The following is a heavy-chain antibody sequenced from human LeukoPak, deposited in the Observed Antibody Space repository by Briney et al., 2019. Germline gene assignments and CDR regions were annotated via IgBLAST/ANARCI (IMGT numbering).Heavy chain of an antibody. CDR1: GFPFTSHA. V-gene: IGHV3-23*01. D-gene: IGHD3-10*01. Sequence: GGSLRLSCAASGFPFTSHAMSWVRQAPGKGLEWVSSIGGNGGNIYYADSVKGRFTISRDNSKNTLYLQMNSLRVEDTAVYYCAKYRGFGDSYDSWGRGTLVTVSS. CDR2: IGGNGGNI. J-gene: IGHJ4*02. CDR3: AKYRGFGDSYDS.